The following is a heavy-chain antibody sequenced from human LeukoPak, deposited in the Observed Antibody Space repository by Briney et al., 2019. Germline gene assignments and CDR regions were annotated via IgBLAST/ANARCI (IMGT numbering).Heavy chain of an antibody. V-gene: IGHV7-4-1*02. D-gene: IGHD2-2*01. CDR3: ARSASSTPVHHRYYGMDV. Sequence: ASVKVSCKASGYSFTYYPLNWVRQAPGPGLEWMGWISTSTGNPTYAQGFTGRFVFSLDTSVSTAYLQISNLKADDTAVYYCARSASSTPVHHRYYGMDVWGQGTTVTVSS. J-gene: IGHJ6*02. CDR2: ISTSTGNP. CDR1: GYSFTYYP.